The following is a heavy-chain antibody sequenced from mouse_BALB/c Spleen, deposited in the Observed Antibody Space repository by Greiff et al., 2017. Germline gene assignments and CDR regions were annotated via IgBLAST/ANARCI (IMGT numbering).Heavy chain of an antibody. V-gene: IGHV1-55*01. Sequence: QVQLQQPGAELVKPGTSVKLSCKASGYNFTSYWINWVKLRPGQGLEWIGDIYPGGGSTNYNEKFKSKATLTVDTSSSTAYMQLSSLASEDSALYYCARFGYYLYAMDYWGQGTSVTVSS. CDR1: GYNFTSYW. D-gene: IGHD2-3*01. CDR2: IYPGGGST. J-gene: IGHJ4*01. CDR3: ARFGYYLYAMDY.